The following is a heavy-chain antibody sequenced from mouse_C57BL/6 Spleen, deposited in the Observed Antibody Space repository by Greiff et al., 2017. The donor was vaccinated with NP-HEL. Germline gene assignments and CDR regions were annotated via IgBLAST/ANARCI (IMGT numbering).Heavy chain of an antibody. J-gene: IGHJ2*01. CDR1: GYAFSSSW. D-gene: IGHD2-2*01. V-gene: IGHV1-82*01. CDR3: ASTMVTTSDY. Sequence: QVQLRQSGPELVKPGASVKISCKASGYAFSSSWMNWVKQRPGKGLEWIGRIYPGDGDTNYNGKFKGKATLTADKSSSTAYMQLSSLTSEDSAVYFCASTMVTTSDYWGQGTTLTVSS. CDR2: IYPGDGDT.